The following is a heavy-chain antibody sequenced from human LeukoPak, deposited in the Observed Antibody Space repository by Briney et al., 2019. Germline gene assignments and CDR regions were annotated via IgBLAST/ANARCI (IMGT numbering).Heavy chain of an antibody. D-gene: IGHD1-26*01. Sequence: GGSLRLSCVPSGFTFSGSAKHWARQASGRGLEWVGRIRSKANRYATAYAESVKGRFTISRDDSKNTAYLQMNSLKTEDTAVDYCTTHSGSYHTFDYWGQGTLVTVSS. J-gene: IGHJ4*02. V-gene: IGHV3-73*01. CDR3: TTHSGSYHTFDY. CDR2: IRSKANRYAT. CDR1: GFTFSGSA.